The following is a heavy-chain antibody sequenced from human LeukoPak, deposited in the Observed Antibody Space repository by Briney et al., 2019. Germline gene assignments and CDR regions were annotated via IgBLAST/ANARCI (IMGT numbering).Heavy chain of an antibody. J-gene: IGHJ4*02. CDR3: ARGMRWLRGSYFDY. Sequence: GGSLRLSCAASGFTFSSYGMHWVRQAPGKGLEWVAFIRYDGSNKYYADSVKGRFTISRDNSKNTLYLQMNSLRAEDTAVYYCARGMRWLRGSYFDYWGQGTLVTVSS. CDR2: IRYDGSNK. CDR1: GFTFSSYG. V-gene: IGHV3-30*02. D-gene: IGHD5-24*01.